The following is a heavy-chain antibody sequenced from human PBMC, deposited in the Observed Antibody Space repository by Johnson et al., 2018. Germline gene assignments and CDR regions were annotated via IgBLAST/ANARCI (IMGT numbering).Heavy chain of an antibody. V-gene: IGHV3-11*01. Sequence: QVQLQESGGGFVKPGGSLRVSCEVAGFTLNAYYMSWIRQAPGKGLEWVSYIGNSGTPISYADSVRGRFTISRDNAKNSLYLQMNSLRVEDAALYYCAKAAMTPFKYIDVWGKGTTVTVSS. J-gene: IGHJ6*03. CDR3: AKAAMTPFKYIDV. D-gene: IGHD2-15*01. CDR1: GFTLNAYY. CDR2: IGNSGTPI.